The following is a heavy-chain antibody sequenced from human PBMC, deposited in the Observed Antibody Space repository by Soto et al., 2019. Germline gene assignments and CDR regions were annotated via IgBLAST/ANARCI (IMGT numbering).Heavy chain of an antibody. CDR2: IYYSGST. CDR1: GGSISSGGYY. D-gene: IGHD3-9*01. Sequence: QVQLQESGPGLVKPSQTLSLTCTVSGGSISSGGYYWSWIRQHPGKGLEWIGYIYYSGSTYYNPSLKSRVTISVDTSKNQFSLKLSSVTAADTAVYYCARARGIRYFDWLSLYNWFDPWGQGTLVTVSS. V-gene: IGHV4-31*03. J-gene: IGHJ5*02. CDR3: ARARGIRYFDWLSLYNWFDP.